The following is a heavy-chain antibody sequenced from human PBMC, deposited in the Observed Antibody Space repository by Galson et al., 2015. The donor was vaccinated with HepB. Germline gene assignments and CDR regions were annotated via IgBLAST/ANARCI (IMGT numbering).Heavy chain of an antibody. CDR3: ASFGGRYIWG. V-gene: IGHV3-53*01. CDR1: GFSVNDNN. J-gene: IGHJ4*02. Sequence: SLRLSCAASGFSVNDNNMCWVRQAPGKGLEWVSVVHGNGDIYYADSVKGRFSTSRDIRMNTLSLHMKSLRAEDTAMYYCASFGGRYIWGWGQGTLVTVSS. D-gene: IGHD3-16*01. CDR2: VHGNGDI.